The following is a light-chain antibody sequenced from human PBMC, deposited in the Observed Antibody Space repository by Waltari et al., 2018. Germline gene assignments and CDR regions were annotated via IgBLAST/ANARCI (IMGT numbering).Light chain of an antibody. CDR1: QSLVHIDGNTY. CDR2: EIS. CDR3: SQTSQFPLT. Sequence: EIVMTQTPLSLPVTLGQPAPISCRSSQSLVHIDGNTYLNWLPQRQGQPPRLRLYEISKRVSGVPDRGSGRGAGTDFTLEITRVEPDDVGIYYCSQTSQFPLTFGQGTRVEIK. V-gene: IGKV2-24*01. J-gene: IGKJ1*01.